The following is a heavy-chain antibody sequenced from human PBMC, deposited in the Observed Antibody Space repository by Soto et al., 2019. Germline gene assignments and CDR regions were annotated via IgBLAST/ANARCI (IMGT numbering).Heavy chain of an antibody. CDR3: ARSLTEGYCTITGCYTRPLYGMDV. J-gene: IGHJ6*02. CDR2: INPNNGGT. V-gene: IGHV1-2*02. CDR1: GYTFSGYY. D-gene: IGHD2-2*02. Sequence: QEQLVQSGAEVKKPGASVKVSCKASGYTFSGYYIHWLRQAPGQGLEWMGWINPNNGGTNYAQKFQGRVTVTRDTPTSTAYMELSRLTSDDTAVYYCARSLTEGYCTITGCYTRPLYGMDVWGQGTTVTVSS.